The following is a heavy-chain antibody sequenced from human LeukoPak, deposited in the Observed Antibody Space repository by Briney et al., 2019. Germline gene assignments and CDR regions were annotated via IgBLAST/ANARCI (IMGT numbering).Heavy chain of an antibody. CDR2: VSDDGSRQ. J-gene: IGHJ4*02. V-gene: IGHV3-30*15. Sequence: GGSLRLSCAASGFRFRSVAMHWVRQAPGKGLEWVAVVSDDGSRQHYADFLEGRTTISRDNSRNTVSLQMSSLRSEDTAVYFCVREQPRDAWSGFDYWGQGTLVTVSS. CDR1: GFRFRSVA. D-gene: IGHD1-1*01. CDR3: VREQPRDAWSGFDY.